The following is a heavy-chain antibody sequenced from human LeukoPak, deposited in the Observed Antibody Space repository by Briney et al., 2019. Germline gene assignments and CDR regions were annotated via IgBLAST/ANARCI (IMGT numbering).Heavy chain of an antibody. Sequence: PGGSLRLSCAASGFTFSSYGMHWVRQAPGKGLEWVAFIRYDGSNKYYADSVKGRFTISRDNSKNTLYLQMDSLRAEDTAVYYCARGVDSSGYYPLDYWGQGTLVTVSS. J-gene: IGHJ4*02. CDR1: GFTFSSYG. D-gene: IGHD3-22*01. CDR3: ARGVDSSGYYPLDY. CDR2: IRYDGSNK. V-gene: IGHV3-30*02.